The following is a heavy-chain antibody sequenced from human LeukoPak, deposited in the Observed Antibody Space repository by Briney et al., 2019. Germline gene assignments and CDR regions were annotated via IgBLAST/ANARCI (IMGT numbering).Heavy chain of an antibody. CDR3: GEVPPKVTKGWFVP. V-gene: IGHV3-23*01. D-gene: IGHD4-17*01. J-gene: IGHJ5*02. Sequence: GGSLRLSCAASGFTFSSYAMSWVRQAPGKGLEWVSAISGSGGSTYYADSVKGRFTISRDNSKNTLYLQINSLRAEDTAVYYLGEVPPKVTKGWFVPWGQGTLVTVSS. CDR1: GFTFSSYA. CDR2: ISGSGGST.